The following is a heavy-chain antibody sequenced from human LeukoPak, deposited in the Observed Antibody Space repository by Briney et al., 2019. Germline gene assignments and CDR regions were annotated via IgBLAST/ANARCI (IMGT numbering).Heavy chain of an antibody. J-gene: IGHJ4*02. CDR2: ISSSSSYI. D-gene: IGHD3-10*01. CDR3: ARAGINMVRGVITH. Sequence: GGSLRLSCAASGFTFSSYSMNWVRQAPGKGLEWVSSISSSSSYIYYADSAKGRFTISRDNAKNSLYLQRNSLRAEDTAAYYCARAGINMVRGVITHWGQGTLVTVSS. CDR1: GFTFSSYS. V-gene: IGHV3-21*01.